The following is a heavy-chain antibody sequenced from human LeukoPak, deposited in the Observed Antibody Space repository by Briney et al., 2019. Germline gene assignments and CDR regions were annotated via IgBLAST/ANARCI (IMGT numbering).Heavy chain of an antibody. D-gene: IGHD1-1*01. CDR3: ARGRGAKLEPFDY. CDR1: GGSISSHY. CDR2: ISFSGSS. V-gene: IGHV4-59*11. J-gene: IGHJ4*02. Sequence: TSETLSLTCNISGGSISSHYWSWVRQPPGKGLEWIGYISFSGSSNYNPSLKSRVTISVDTSKNQFSLKLNSVTAADTAVYYCARGRGAKLEPFDYWGQGTLVTVSS.